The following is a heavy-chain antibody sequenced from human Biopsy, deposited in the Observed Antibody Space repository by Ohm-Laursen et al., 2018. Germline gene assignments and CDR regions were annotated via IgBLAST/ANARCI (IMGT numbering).Heavy chain of an antibody. D-gene: IGHD5/OR15-5a*01. CDR1: GGTFSKYG. CDR3: ARPSGGVSTIGFDP. J-gene: IGHJ5*02. Sequence: GSSVKVSCKPSGGTFSKYGISWVRQAPGQGLEWIGHINPHTGVTKYAQKFLDRITMTGDTSISTAYMDLSRLTSADTGIYYCARPSGGVSTIGFDPWGQGTLVIVSS. V-gene: IGHV1-2*05. CDR2: INPHTGVT.